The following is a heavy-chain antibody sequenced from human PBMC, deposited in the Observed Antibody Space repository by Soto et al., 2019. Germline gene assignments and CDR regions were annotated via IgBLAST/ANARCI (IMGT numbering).Heavy chain of an antibody. J-gene: IGHJ5*02. D-gene: IGHD2-15*01. Sequence: AASVKVSCKASGGTFSSYAISWVRQAPGQGLEWMGGIIPIFGTANYAQKFQGRVTITADESTSTAYMELSSLRSEDTAVYYCASRGVVAATRNWFDPWGQGTLVTVSS. V-gene: IGHV1-69*13. CDR1: GGTFSSYA. CDR2: IIPIFGTA. CDR3: ASRGVVAATRNWFDP.